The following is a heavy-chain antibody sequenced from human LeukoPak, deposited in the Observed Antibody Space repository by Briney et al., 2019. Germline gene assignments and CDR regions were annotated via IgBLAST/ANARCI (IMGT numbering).Heavy chain of an antibody. J-gene: IGHJ4*02. D-gene: IGHD3-10*01. CDR2: IKQDGSEK. Sequence: PGGSLRLSCTVSGFTFSTYWMTWVRQAPGKGLEWVANIKQDGSEKYYVDSVKGRFTISRDNAKNSLYLQMNSLRVEDTAVYYCARSRIGDYWGQGTLVTVSS. CDR1: GFTFSTYW. V-gene: IGHV3-7*01. CDR3: ARSRIGDY.